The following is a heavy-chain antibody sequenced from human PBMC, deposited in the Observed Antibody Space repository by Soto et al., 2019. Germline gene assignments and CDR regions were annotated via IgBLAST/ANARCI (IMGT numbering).Heavy chain of an antibody. Sequence: QVQLQQWGARLLKPSEMLSLTCAVYGGSFSGYYWTWIRQPPGKGLEWIGQINHSGSTSYNPSLRSRVTISVDTSKNQFSLKLSSVTAADTAVYYCARGISMLVVVQTDAPDKYYFDSWGLGTLVTVSS. CDR1: GGSFSGYY. V-gene: IGHV4-34*01. D-gene: IGHD2-8*02. CDR2: INHSGST. CDR3: ARGISMLVVVQTDAPDKYYFDS. J-gene: IGHJ4*02.